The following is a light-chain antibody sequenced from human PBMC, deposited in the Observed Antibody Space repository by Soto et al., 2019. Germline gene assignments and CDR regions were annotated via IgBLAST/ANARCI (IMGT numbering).Light chain of an antibody. J-gene: IGKJ4*01. Sequence: IVMTQSPSSFSVSTGERVTLTCRASQSISSHLAWYQLKPGQAPRLLIYAASYWDTGVPARFSGSGSGTDFTLTISSLQSEDFAVYYCQQYLNYPLTFGGGTKVEIK. CDR2: AAS. V-gene: IGKV1-8*01. CDR1: QSISSH. CDR3: QQYLNYPLT.